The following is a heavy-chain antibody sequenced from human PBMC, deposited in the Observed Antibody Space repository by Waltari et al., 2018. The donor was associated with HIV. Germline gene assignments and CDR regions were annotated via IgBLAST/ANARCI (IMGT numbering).Heavy chain of an antibody. D-gene: IGHD4-17*01. J-gene: IGHJ4*02. Sequence: QVQLVESGGGVVQPGRSLRLSCAASGFSFSSAAMHWVRQAPGKGLEWVAAISYDGRNKFYADSVRGRFSISRENAENSLHLHMNSVRPEDTGLYYCTREGVETTAPADYWGQGTLVTVSS. CDR3: TREGVETTAPADY. V-gene: IGHV3-30*04. CDR1: GFSFSSAA. CDR2: ISYDGRNK.